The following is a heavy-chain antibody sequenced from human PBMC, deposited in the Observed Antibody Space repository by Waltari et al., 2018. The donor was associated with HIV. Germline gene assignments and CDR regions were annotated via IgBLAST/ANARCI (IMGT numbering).Heavy chain of an antibody. Sequence: QVQLVESGGGVVQPGRSLRLSWAAAGFTCRSYGMPWVRQAPGKGLEWVAVIWYDGSNKYYADSVKGRFTISRDNSKNTLYVQMNSLRAEDTAVYYCAREKVDTTMAVGYYFDYWGQGTLVTVSS. V-gene: IGHV3-33*01. D-gene: IGHD5-18*01. CDR2: IWYDGSNK. CDR1: GFTCRSYG. CDR3: AREKVDTTMAVGYYFDY. J-gene: IGHJ4*02.